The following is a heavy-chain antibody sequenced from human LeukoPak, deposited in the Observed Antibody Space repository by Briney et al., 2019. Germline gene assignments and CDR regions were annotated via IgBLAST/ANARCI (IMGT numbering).Heavy chain of an antibody. J-gene: IGHJ4*02. Sequence: PSETLSLTCTVSGGSISSYYWSWIRQPAGKGLEWIGRIYTSGSTNYNSSLKSRVTMSVDTSKNQFSLKLSSVTAADAAVYYCARVSSSWYGEYYFDYWGQGTLVTVSS. CDR1: GGSISSYY. CDR2: IYTSGST. D-gene: IGHD6-13*01. CDR3: ARVSSSWYGEYYFDY. V-gene: IGHV4-4*07.